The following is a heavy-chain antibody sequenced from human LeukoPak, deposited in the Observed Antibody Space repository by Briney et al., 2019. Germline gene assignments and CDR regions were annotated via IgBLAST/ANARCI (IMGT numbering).Heavy chain of an antibody. J-gene: IGHJ4*02. CDR2: ISGSGDRT. V-gene: IGHV3-23*01. Sequence: GGSLRLSCAASGFTFSSSAMNWVRQAPGKGLEWVSTISGSGDRTYYADSVKGRFTISRDNSKNTLFLQMNSLRAEDTAVYYCARAVGNDYGDPPYFDYWGQGTLVTVSS. CDR3: ARAVGNDYGDPPYFDY. CDR1: GFTFSSSA. D-gene: IGHD4-17*01.